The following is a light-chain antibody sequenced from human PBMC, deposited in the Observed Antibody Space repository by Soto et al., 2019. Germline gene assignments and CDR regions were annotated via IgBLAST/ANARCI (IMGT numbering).Light chain of an antibody. CDR2: GTS. CDR3: QQYNHWWT. CDR1: QSVSSSY. Sequence: EIVMTQSPGTLSLSPGERATLSCRASQSVSSSYLAWYQQKPGQAPRLLIYGTSTRATGIPGRFSGSGSGTEFTLTISSLQSEDFGVYYCQQYNHWWTFGQGTKVDIK. J-gene: IGKJ1*01. V-gene: IGKV3-15*01.